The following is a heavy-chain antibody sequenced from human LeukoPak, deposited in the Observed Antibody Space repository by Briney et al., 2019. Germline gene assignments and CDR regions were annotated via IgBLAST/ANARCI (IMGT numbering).Heavy chain of an antibody. Sequence: KPSETLSLTCSVSGGSISSYYWSWIRQPPGRVLEWIGYIYYSGRTSYNPSLKSRVTISVDTSKNQFSLRLSSVTAADTAVYYCASLYGSGSYADYWGQGTLVTVSS. CDR3: ASLYGSGSYADY. CDR2: IYYSGRT. J-gene: IGHJ4*02. D-gene: IGHD3-10*01. CDR1: GGSISSYY. V-gene: IGHV4-59*01.